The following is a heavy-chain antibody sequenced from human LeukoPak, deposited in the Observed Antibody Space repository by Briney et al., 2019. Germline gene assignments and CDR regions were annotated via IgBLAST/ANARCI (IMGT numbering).Heavy chain of an antibody. D-gene: IGHD2-15*01. V-gene: IGHV4-39*01. CDR1: GGSIRRSSYH. J-gene: IGHJ4*02. CDR3: ARLPLCSGGSCYSGGFDY. CDR2: IYHSGST. Sequence: PSETLSLTCTVSGGSIRRSSYHWGWIRQPPGKGLGWIGSIYHSGSTYYNPSLKSRVTISVGTSNNQFSLKLSSVTAADTAVYYCARLPLCSGGSCYSGGFDYWGQGTLVTVSS.